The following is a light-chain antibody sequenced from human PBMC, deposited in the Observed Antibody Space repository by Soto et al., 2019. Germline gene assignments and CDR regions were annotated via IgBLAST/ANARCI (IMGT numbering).Light chain of an antibody. CDR1: QSIHTS. J-gene: IGKJ5*01. V-gene: IGKV3-11*01. CDR2: DST. Sequence: VLTQSPATLSLSPGERATLSCRASQSIHTSLAWYQQKSGKPPRLVIYDSTLTANGVPDRFGGSRSGTEFTLTINSLEPEDFAVYYCQQRNVWPPITFGEGTRLEI. CDR3: QQRNVWPPIT.